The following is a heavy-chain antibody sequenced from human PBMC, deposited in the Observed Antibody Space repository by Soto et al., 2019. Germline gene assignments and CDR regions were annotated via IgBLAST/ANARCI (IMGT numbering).Heavy chain of an antibody. CDR1: GYTFTSYA. J-gene: IGHJ4*02. Sequence: ASVKVSCKASGYTFTSYAMHWVRQAPGQRLEWMGWINAGNGNTKYSQKFQGRVTITRDTSASTAYMELSSLRSEDTAVYYCARGGVASCSAGNCYTQIYWGQGALVTVSS. CDR3: ARGGVASCSAGNCYTQIY. V-gene: IGHV1-3*01. D-gene: IGHD2-15*01. CDR2: INAGNGNT.